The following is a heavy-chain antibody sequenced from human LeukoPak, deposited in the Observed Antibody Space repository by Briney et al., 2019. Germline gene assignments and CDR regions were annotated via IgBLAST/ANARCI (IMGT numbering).Heavy chain of an antibody. D-gene: IGHD3-22*01. CDR1: GFTFRSHA. CDR3: ANGFYDSSGYYYEYFDY. V-gene: IGHV3-23*01. J-gene: IGHJ4*02. Sequence: GGSLRLSCVGSGFTFRSHAMSWVRQAPEKGLEFVSGIYENGGTTYYADSVKGRFSISRDNSKNTLYLQMDSLRGEDTAVYYCANGFYDSSGYYYEYFDYWGQGTLVTVSS. CDR2: IYENGGTT.